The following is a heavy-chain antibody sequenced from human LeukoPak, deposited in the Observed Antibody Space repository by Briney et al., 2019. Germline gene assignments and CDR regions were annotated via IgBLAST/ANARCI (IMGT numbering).Heavy chain of an antibody. D-gene: IGHD6-19*01. CDR2: INPNSGGT. Sequence: ASVKVSCKASGYTFIGYYIHWVRQAPGQGLEWMGWINPNSGGTNYAQKFQGRVTMTRDTSISTAYMELSRLRSDDTAVYYCARVGPRQWLGPFDYWGQGTLVTVSS. V-gene: IGHV1-2*02. CDR3: ARVGPRQWLGPFDY. CDR1: GYTFIGYY. J-gene: IGHJ4*02.